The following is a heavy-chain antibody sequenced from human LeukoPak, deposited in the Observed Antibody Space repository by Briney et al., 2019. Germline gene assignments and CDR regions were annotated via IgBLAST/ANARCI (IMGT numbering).Heavy chain of an antibody. J-gene: IGHJ3*02. Sequence: PSETLSLTCTVSGGSIRSSSYYWGWIRQPPGKGLEWIGSIYYSVSTYFNPSLKSRVTISVDTSKNQFSLKLSSVTAADTAVYYCARGRPGRIWGQGTMATVSS. CDR1: GGSIRSSSYY. CDR3: ARGRPGRI. CDR2: IYYSVST. V-gene: IGHV4-39*01.